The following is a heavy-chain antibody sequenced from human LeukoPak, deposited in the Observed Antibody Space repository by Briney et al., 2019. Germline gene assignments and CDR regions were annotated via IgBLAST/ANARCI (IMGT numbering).Heavy chain of an antibody. CDR2: ISAYNGNT. D-gene: IGHD6-13*01. CDR3: ARGGVYSSSWYGGIRQFDY. J-gene: IGHJ4*02. CDR1: GYTVTSYG. V-gene: IGHV1-18*01. Sequence: GASVKVSCKASGYTVTSYGISWVRQAPGQGLEWMGWISAYNGNTNYEKKLQGRVTMTTDTSTSTAYMELRSLRSDDTAVYYCARGGVYSSSWYGGIRQFDYWGQGTLVTVSS.